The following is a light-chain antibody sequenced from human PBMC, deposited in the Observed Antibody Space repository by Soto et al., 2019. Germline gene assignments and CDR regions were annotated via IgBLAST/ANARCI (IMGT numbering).Light chain of an antibody. V-gene: IGKV1-5*01. CDR1: QSISSW. J-gene: IGKJ2*01. CDR3: QQYNSYPYT. CDR2: DAS. Sequence: DIQMTQSPSTLSASVGDRVTITCRASQSISSWLAWYQQKQVKAPKLLIYDASSLESGVPSRFSGSGSGTEFTLTISSLQPDDFATYYCQQYNSYPYTFGQGTKLEIK.